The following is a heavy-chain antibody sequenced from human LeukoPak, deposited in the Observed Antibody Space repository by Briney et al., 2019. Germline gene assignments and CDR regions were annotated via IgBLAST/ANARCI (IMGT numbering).Heavy chain of an antibody. CDR1: GGTFSSYA. CDR2: IIPIFGTA. D-gene: IGHD4-17*01. V-gene: IGHV1-69*13. Sequence: ASVKVSCKASGGTFSSYAISWVRQAPGQGLEWMGGIIPIFGTANYAQKFQGRVTITADESTSTAYMELGSLRSEDTAVYYCARLPDYGDYGGDYWGQGTLVTVSS. J-gene: IGHJ4*02. CDR3: ARLPDYGDYGGDY.